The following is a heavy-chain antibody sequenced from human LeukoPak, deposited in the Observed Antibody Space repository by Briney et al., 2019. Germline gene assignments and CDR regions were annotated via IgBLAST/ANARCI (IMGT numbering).Heavy chain of an antibody. D-gene: IGHD6-13*01. CDR2: ISSSSSYK. CDR3: ARWGIAAAGTMWGPDAFDI. J-gene: IGHJ3*02. V-gene: IGHV3-21*01. CDR1: VFTFSSYS. Sequence: GRCLRLSCAASVFTFSSYSMNWVRQVPGKGLVWVSSISSSSSYKFYADSVKGRFTIYRDNAKNSLYLQMNSLRAEDTAVYYCARWGIAAAGTMWGPDAFDIWGEGTMVTVSS.